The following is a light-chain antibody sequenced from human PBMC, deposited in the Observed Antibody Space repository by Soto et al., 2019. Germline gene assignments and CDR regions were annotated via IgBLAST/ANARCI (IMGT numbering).Light chain of an antibody. V-gene: IGKV1-5*03. CDR1: QTISSW. J-gene: IGKJ1*01. CDR2: KAS. CDR3: QHYNSYSEA. Sequence: IQMTQSPSTVSGTVRDRVTITCRASQTISSWLAWYQQKPGKAPKLLIYKASTLKSGVPSRFSGSGSGTEFTLTISSLQPDDFATYYCQHYNSYSEAFGQGTKV.